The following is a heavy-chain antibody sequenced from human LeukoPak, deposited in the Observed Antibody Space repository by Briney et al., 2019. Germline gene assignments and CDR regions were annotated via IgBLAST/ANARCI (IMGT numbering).Heavy chain of an antibody. D-gene: IGHD5-12*01. CDR1: GGSISSYY. V-gene: IGHV4-59*01. Sequence: SETLSLTCTVPGGSISSYYWSWIRQPPGKGLEWIGYIYYSGSTNYNPSLKSRVTISVDTSQNQFSLKLSSVTAADTAVYYCARAVGGYSGYDYAYWGQGTLVTVSS. J-gene: IGHJ4*02. CDR3: ARAVGGYSGYDYAY. CDR2: IYYSGST.